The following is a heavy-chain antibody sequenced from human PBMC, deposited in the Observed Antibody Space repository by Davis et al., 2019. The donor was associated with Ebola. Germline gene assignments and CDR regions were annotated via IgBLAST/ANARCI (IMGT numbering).Heavy chain of an antibody. CDR1: GYTFTSYD. CDR2: MNHNSGNT. V-gene: IGHV1-8*01. CDR3: ARVRYYYYGMDV. Sequence: AASVKVSCKASGYTFTSYDINWVRQATGQGLEWMGWMNHNSGNTGYAQKFQGRVTMTRNTSISTAYMELSSLRSEDTAVYYCARVRYYYYGMDVWGQGTTVTVSS. J-gene: IGHJ6*02.